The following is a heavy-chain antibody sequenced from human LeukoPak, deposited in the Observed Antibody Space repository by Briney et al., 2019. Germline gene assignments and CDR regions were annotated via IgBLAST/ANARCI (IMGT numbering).Heavy chain of an antibody. CDR3: ARDPLRGDGCTFDS. Sequence: GGSLRPSCAASGFTFSDYYMTWFRQAPGKGLDWVSFISSGGTSIYYADSVKGRFTISRDNAKKLLFLQMNSLRAEDTAVYYCARDPLRGDGCTFDSWGQGTLVTVSS. CDR1: GFTFSDYY. J-gene: IGHJ4*02. V-gene: IGHV3-11*04. CDR2: ISSGGTSI. D-gene: IGHD2-21*01.